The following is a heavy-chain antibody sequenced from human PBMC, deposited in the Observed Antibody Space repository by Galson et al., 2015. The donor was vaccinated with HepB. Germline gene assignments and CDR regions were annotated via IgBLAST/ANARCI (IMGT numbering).Heavy chain of an antibody. CDR1: GYTFTGYY. CDR2: INPNSGGT. CDR3: AREYYDFWSGYKDYYYGMDV. Sequence: SVKVSCKASGYTFTGYYMHWVRQAPGQGLEWMGWINPNSGGTNYAQKFQGWVTMTRDTSISTAYMELSRLRSDDTAVYYCAREYYDFWSGYKDYYYGMDVWGQGTTVTVSS. J-gene: IGHJ6*02. V-gene: IGHV1-2*04. D-gene: IGHD3-3*01.